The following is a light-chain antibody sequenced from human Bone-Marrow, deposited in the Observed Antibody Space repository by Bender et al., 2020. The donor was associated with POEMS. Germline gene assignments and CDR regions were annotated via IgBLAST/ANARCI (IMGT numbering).Light chain of an antibody. V-gene: IGLV2-14*03. CDR1: SRDIGNYHY. CDR2: DVN. CDR3: CSYAGDYTLL. Sequence: QSALTQPASVSGSPGQSITISCTGTSRDIGNYHYVSWYQQYSGRAPKLIIYDVNYRPSGISYRFSGSKSGNTASLTISGLQAEDEADYYCCSYAGDYTLLFGGGTKVTVL. J-gene: IGLJ2*01.